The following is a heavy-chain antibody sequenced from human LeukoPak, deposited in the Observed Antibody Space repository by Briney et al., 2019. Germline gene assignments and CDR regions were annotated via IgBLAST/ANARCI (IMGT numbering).Heavy chain of an antibody. CDR2: IYYSGST. Sequence: PQTLSLTCTVSGGSISSGDYYWSWIRQPPGKGLEWIGYIYYSGSTYYNPSLKSRVTISVDTSKNQFSLKLSSVTAADTAVYYCARVMTTVTTWFDPWGQGTLVTVSS. V-gene: IGHV4-30-4*01. CDR3: ARVMTTVTTWFDP. D-gene: IGHD4-17*01. J-gene: IGHJ5*02. CDR1: GGSISSGDYY.